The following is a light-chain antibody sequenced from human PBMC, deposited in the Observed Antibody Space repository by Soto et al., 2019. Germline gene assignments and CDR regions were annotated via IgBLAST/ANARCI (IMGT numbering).Light chain of an antibody. J-gene: IGKJ4*01. CDR3: QKYTNVPA. Sequence: EIVLTQSPGTLALSPGERATLSCRASQSVSTNNLAWYQRKPGQAPRLLIYGASSRATDIPARFSGSGSGTDFTLTITRLEPEDFAVYYCQKYTNVPAFGGGTKVEIK. CDR2: GAS. CDR1: QSVSTNN. V-gene: IGKV3-20*01.